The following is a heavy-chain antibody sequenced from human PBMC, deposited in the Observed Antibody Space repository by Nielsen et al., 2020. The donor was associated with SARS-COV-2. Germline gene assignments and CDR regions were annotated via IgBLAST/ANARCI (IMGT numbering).Heavy chain of an antibody. CDR3: ARRPGRYSSGWYEVDY. CDR1: GGSISSSSYY. J-gene: IGHJ4*02. V-gene: IGHV4-39*01. D-gene: IGHD6-19*01. CDR2: IYYSGST. Sequence: SETLSLTCTVSGGSISSSSYYWGWIRQPPGKGLEWIGSIYYSGSTYYNPSLKSRVTISVDTSKNQFSLKLSSVTAADTAVYYCARRPGRYSSGWYEVDYWGQGTLVTVSS.